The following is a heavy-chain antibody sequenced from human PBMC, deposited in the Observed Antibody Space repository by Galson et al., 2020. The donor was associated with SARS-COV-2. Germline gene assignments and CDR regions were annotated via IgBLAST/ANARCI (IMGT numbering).Heavy chain of an antibody. V-gene: IGHV1-2*04. CDR2: INPNSGGT. CDR3: ARDPSISSAQFDY. Sequence: GESLKISCKASGYTFTGYYMHWVRQAPGQGLEWMGWINPNSGGTNYAQKFQGWVTMTRDTSISTAYMELSRLGSDDTAVYYCARDPSISSAQFDYWGQGTLVTVSS. CDR1: GYTFTGYY. D-gene: IGHD6-6*01. J-gene: IGHJ4*02.